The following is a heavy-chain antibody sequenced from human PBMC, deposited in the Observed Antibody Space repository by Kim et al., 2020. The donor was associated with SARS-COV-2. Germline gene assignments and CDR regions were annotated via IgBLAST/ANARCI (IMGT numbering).Heavy chain of an antibody. J-gene: IGHJ4*02. D-gene: IGHD3-10*01. Sequence: GGSLRLSCAASGFTFSSYGMHWVRQAPGKGLEWVAVIWYDGSNKYYADSVKGRFTISRDNSKNTLYLQMNSLRAEDTAVYYCAKDPGFGESYFDYWGQGTLVTVSS. CDR1: GFTFSSYG. V-gene: IGHV3-33*06. CDR3: AKDPGFGESYFDY. CDR2: IWYDGSNK.